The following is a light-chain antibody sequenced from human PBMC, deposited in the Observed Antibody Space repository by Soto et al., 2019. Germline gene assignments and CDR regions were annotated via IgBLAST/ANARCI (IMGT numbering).Light chain of an antibody. CDR1: QSVSSSY. CDR3: QQYYDWPIT. J-gene: IGKJ5*01. CDR2: AAS. V-gene: IGKV3-15*01. Sequence: EIVLTQSPGTLSLSPGERATLSCGASQSVSSSYLAWYQQKPGQAPRLLIYAASTRAAGIPARFSGSGSGTDFTLTISSLQSEDFAIYYCQQYYDWPITFGQGTRLEIK.